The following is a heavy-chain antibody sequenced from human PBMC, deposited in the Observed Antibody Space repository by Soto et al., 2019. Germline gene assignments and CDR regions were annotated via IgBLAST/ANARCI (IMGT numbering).Heavy chain of an antibody. CDR2: MNPNSGNT. D-gene: IGHD2-2*02. Sequence: XSVKVSCKASVYTFTSYDINWVRQATGQGLEWMGWMNPNSGNTGYTQKFQGRVTMTRTTSITTAYMELSSLTSEDTAVYYCVRMGHHTLWGQGTMVTVSS. V-gene: IGHV1-8*01. CDR1: VYTFTSYD. J-gene: IGHJ3*01. CDR3: VRMGHHTL.